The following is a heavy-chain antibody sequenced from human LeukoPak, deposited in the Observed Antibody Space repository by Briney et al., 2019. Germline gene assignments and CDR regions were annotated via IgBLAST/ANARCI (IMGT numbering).Heavy chain of an antibody. Sequence: PSETLSLTCAVYGGSYSGYYWSWIRQPPGKGLEWIGEINHSGSTNYNPSLKSRVTISVDTSKNQFSLKLSSVTAADTAVYYCARGLIGYSSSWYTRLDAFDIWGQGTMVTVSS. CDR1: GGSYSGYY. CDR3: ARGLIGYSSSWYTRLDAFDI. V-gene: IGHV4-34*01. J-gene: IGHJ3*02. D-gene: IGHD6-13*01. CDR2: INHSGST.